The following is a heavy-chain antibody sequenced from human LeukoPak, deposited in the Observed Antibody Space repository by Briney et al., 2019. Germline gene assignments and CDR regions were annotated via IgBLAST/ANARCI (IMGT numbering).Heavy chain of an antibody. J-gene: IGHJ4*01. CDR1: GFTFSSYG. CDR2: ISFDGTIK. V-gene: IGHV3-30*18. Sequence: GGSLRLSCAASGFTFSSYGIHWVRQAPGKGLEWVAVISFDGTIKCYADSVKGRFTISRDNSKNTLYLQMNSLRAEDTAVYYCAKGYSGGSYDYWXXGSLVTVSS. CDR3: AKGYSGGSYDY. D-gene: IGHD2-21*01.